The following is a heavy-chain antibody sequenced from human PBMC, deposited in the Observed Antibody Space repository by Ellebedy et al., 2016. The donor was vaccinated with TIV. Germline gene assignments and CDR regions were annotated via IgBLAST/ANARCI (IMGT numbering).Heavy chain of an antibody. CDR3: AKGGQLLSYYYMDV. J-gene: IGHJ6*03. V-gene: IGHV3-30*18. CDR1: GFTFSSYG. CDR2: ISYDGSNK. D-gene: IGHD2-2*01. Sequence: GESLKISCAASGFTFSSYGMHWVRQAPGKGLEWVAVISYDGSNKYYADSVKGRFTISRDNSKNTLCLQMNSLRAEDTAVYYCAKGGQLLSYYYMDVWGKGTTVTVSS.